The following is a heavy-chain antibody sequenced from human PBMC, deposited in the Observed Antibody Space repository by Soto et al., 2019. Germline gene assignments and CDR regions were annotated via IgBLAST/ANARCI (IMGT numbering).Heavy chain of an antibody. CDR1: GFTVSNTY. D-gene: IGHD2-2*01. Sequence: RLSCAASGFTVSNTYMTWVRQPPGKGLECVSVIYTAGGTNYADSVKGRFIISRDNSKNTLYLQMNSLRAEDTAVYYCARALPVAKGGFDPWGQGTLVTVYS. CDR2: IYTAGGT. J-gene: IGHJ5*02. CDR3: ARALPVAKGGFDP. V-gene: IGHV3-53*01.